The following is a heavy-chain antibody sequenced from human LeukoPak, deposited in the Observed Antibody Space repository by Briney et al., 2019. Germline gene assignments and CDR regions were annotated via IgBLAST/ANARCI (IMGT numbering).Heavy chain of an antibody. D-gene: IGHD4-23*01. V-gene: IGHV3-48*03. Sequence: PGGSLRLSCAASGFTFSSYEMNWVRQAPGKGLEWVSYITKSGSTIYYADSVKGRFTVSRDNAKNSLYLQMNSLRDEDTAVYYCARDPRNYGGNPNYWGPGTLVTVSS. J-gene: IGHJ4*02. CDR1: GFTFSSYE. CDR3: ARDPRNYGGNPNY. CDR2: ITKSGSTI.